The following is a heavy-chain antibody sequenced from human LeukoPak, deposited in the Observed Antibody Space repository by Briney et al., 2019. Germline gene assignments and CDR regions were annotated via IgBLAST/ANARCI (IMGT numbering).Heavy chain of an antibody. CDR1: GFTFSSYD. CDR2: IGTAGDT. V-gene: IGHV3-13*01. D-gene: IGHD6-19*01. J-gene: IGHJ6*02. Sequence: GGSLRLSCAASGFTFSSYDMHWVRQATGKGLEWVSAIGTAGDTYYPGSVKGRFTISRENAKSSLYLQMNSLRAGDTAVYYCARGSGWSYSEVYYGMDVWGQGTTVTVSS. CDR3: ARGSGWSYSEVYYGMDV.